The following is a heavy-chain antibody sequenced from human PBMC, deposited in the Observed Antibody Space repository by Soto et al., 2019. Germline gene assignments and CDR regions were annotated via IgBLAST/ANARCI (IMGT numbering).Heavy chain of an antibody. CDR1: GYTFTSYD. Sequence: ASVKVSCKASGYTFTSYDINWVRQATGQGLEWMGWMNPNSGNTGYAQKFQGRVTMTRNTSISTAYMELSSLRSEDTTVYYCARETRLYCSSTSCYAFDIWGQGTMVTVSS. V-gene: IGHV1-8*02. D-gene: IGHD2-2*01. J-gene: IGHJ3*02. CDR3: ARETRLYCSSTSCYAFDI. CDR2: MNPNSGNT.